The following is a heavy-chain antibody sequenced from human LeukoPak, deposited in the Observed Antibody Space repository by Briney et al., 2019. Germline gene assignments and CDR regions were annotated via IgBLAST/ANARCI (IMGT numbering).Heavy chain of an antibody. J-gene: IGHJ6*03. CDR2: ISAYNGNT. CDR3: ARDTQRSYDFWSGYQNYYYYYMTS. Sequence: ASVKVSCKASGYTFSNYGISWVRQAPAQGLEWMGWISAYNGNTNYAEKFQGRVTMTTDTSTSTAYMDLRSLRSDDTAVYYCARDTQRSYDFWSGYQNYYYYYMTSGAKGPRSPSP. CDR1: GYTFSNYG. V-gene: IGHV1-18*01. D-gene: IGHD3-3*01.